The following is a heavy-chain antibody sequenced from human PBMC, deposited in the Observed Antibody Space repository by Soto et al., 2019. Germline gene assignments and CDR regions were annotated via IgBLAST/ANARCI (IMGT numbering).Heavy chain of an antibody. CDR2: ISGSGGST. CDR1: GFTFSSYA. D-gene: IGHD3-16*02. J-gene: IGHJ4*02. CDR3: AKEVYYDYVWGSYRYTSHFDY. Sequence: GGSLRLSCAASGFTFSSYAMSWVRQAPGKGLEWVSAISGSGGSTYYADSVKGRFTISRDNSKNTLYLQMNSLRAEDTAIYYCAKEVYYDYVWGSYRYTSHFDYWGQGTLVTVSS. V-gene: IGHV3-23*01.